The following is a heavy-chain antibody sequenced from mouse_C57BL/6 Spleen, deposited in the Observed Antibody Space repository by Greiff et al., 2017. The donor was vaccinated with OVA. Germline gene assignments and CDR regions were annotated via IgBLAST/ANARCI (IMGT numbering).Heavy chain of an antibody. CDR2: ISYSGST. CDR3: AREAGTGGFAY. V-gene: IGHV3-1*01. J-gene: IGHJ3*01. Sequence: EVHLVESGPGMVKPSQSLSLTCTVTGYSITSGYDWHWIRHFPGNKLEWMGYISYSGSTNYNPSLKSRISITHDTSKNHFFLKLNSVTTEDTATYYCAREAGTGGFAYWGQGTLVTVSA. D-gene: IGHD4-1*01. CDR1: GYSITSGYD.